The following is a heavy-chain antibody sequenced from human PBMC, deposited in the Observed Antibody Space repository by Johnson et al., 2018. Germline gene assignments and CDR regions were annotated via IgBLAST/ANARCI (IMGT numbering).Heavy chain of an antibody. CDR3: AQDQHTTWVAYLQH. CDR1: GFTFSSYA. D-gene: IGHD1-14*01. V-gene: IGHV3-23*04. CDR2: ISGSGGRT. Sequence: VQLVQSGGGLVQPGGSLRLSCAASGFTFSSYAMSWVRQAPGKGLEWASTISGSGGRTYYADSGKGRFTISRENSKNTLYLQMINLRAEDTAVYYCAQDQHTTWVAYLQHWGQGTLVTVSS. J-gene: IGHJ1*01.